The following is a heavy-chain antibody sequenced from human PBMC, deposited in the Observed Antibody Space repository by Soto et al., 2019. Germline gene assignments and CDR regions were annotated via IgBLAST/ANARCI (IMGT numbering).Heavy chain of an antibody. Sequence: PGESLKISCKASGYSFTTYWIGWVRQMPGKGLGWMGIIYPGNSDTKYSPSLQGQVTISADRSISTAYLQCTSLNASDTAMYSSALHLSAVGVTQSPFDICRQGSMVIAS. V-gene: IGHV5-51*01. CDR3: ALHLSAVGVTQSPFDI. CDR1: GYSFTTYW. J-gene: IGHJ3*02. CDR2: IYPGNSDT. D-gene: IGHD3-10*01.